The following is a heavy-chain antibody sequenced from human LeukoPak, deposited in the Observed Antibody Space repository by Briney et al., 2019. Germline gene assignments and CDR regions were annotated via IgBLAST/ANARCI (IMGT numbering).Heavy chain of an antibody. Sequence: PSETLSLTCTVSGGSISSSSYYWGWIRQPPGKGLEWIGYIYYSGSTNYNPSLKSRVTISVDTSKNQFSLKLSSVTAADTAVYYCARHVTQWLGIDYWGQGTLVTVSS. CDR3: ARHVTQWLGIDY. D-gene: IGHD6-19*01. CDR1: GGSISSSSYY. J-gene: IGHJ4*02. V-gene: IGHV4-61*05. CDR2: IYYSGST.